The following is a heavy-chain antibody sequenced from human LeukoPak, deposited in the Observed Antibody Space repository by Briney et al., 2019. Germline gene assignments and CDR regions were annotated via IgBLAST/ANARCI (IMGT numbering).Heavy chain of an antibody. CDR1: GGSLTSYF. V-gene: IGHV4-4*07. D-gene: IGHD6-19*01. Sequence: SETLSLTCTVSGGSLTSYFWTWIRQPAGKGLQYIGRIYSSGSTNYNPALKSRVTMSLDTSKNQFSLKLNSVTAAETAIYYCARAGSGHSSGIFDSWGQGTLVTVSS. CDR2: IYSSGST. J-gene: IGHJ4*02. CDR3: ARAGSGHSSGIFDS.